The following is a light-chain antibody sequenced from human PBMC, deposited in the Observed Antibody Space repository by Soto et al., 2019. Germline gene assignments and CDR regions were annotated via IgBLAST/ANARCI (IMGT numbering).Light chain of an antibody. V-gene: IGKV3-11*01. CDR3: QQWT. Sequence: EIVLTQSPATLSLSPGERATLSCRASQSVSSYLAWYQQKPGQAPRLLIYDASNRATGIPARFSGSGSGTDFTLTISSLEPEDFAVYYCQQWTFGQGTKVDIK. CDR1: QSVSSY. CDR2: DAS. J-gene: IGKJ1*01.